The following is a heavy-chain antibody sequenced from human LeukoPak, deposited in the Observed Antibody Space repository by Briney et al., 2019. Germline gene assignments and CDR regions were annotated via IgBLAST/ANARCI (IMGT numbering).Heavy chain of an antibody. Sequence: GGSLRLSCAASRFTFSSYGMHWVRQAPGKGLEWVAYIQYDGSNEQYADSVKGRFSISRDSSKNILYLQMNSLRAEDTAVYYCAIHRMHSYGSYFDYWGQGTLVTVSS. J-gene: IGHJ4*02. CDR1: RFTFSSYG. CDR2: IQYDGSNE. V-gene: IGHV3-30*02. D-gene: IGHD5-18*01. CDR3: AIHRMHSYGSYFDY.